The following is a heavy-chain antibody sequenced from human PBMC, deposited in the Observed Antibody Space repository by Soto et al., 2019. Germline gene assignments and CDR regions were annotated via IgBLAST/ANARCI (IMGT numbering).Heavy chain of an antibody. CDR2: IYPGDSDT. D-gene: IGHD3-10*01. V-gene: IGHV5-51*01. CDR3: AGGGVRGVITRTRDYYGMAV. Sequence: PGESLKICCKGSGYSFTSYWIGWVRQMPGKGLEWMGIIYPGDSDTRYSPSFQGQVTISADKSISTAYLQRSSLKASDTAMYYCAGGGVRGVITRTRDYYGMAVWGQGTTVTVSS. CDR1: GYSFTSYW. J-gene: IGHJ6*02.